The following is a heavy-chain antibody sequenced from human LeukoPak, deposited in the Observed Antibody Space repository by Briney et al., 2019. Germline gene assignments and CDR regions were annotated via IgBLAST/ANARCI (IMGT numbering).Heavy chain of an antibody. CDR2: INHSGST. D-gene: IGHD2-8*01. V-gene: IGHV4-39*07. Sequence: SETLSLTCTVSGVSISSSNSYWGWIRQPPGKGLEWIGEINHSGSTNYNPSLKSRVTISVDTSKNQFSLKLSSVTAADTAVYYCASVLTWAFDIWGQGTMVTVSS. J-gene: IGHJ3*02. CDR1: GVSISSSNSY. CDR3: ASVLTWAFDI.